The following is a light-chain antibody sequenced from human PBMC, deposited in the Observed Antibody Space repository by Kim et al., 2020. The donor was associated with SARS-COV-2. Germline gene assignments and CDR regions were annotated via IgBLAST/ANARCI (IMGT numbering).Light chain of an antibody. V-gene: IGKV1-12*01. J-gene: IGKJ4*01. CDR2: DAS. CDR1: QPISTW. Sequence: DGQMTQSPSYLSASVGDRVTITCRASQPISTWLAWYQQMPGEAPRLLIYDASTLENGVPPRFSGSASGTEFTLTISSLQPEDFATYYCQETQNFPLAVSFGGGTKVDIK. CDR3: QETQNFPLAVS.